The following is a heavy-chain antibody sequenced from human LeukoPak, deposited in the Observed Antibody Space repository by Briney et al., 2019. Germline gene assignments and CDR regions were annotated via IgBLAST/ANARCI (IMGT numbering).Heavy chain of an antibody. J-gene: IGHJ4*02. CDR1: GYSFTSYW. D-gene: IGHD6-6*01. Sequence: GESLKISCKGSGYSFTSYWIGWVRQMPGKGLEWMGIIYPGDSDTRYSPSFQGQVTISANKSISTAYLQWSSLKASDTAMYYCARFKTARQAPFDYWGQGTLVTVSS. V-gene: IGHV5-51*01. CDR3: ARFKTARQAPFDY. CDR2: IYPGDSDT.